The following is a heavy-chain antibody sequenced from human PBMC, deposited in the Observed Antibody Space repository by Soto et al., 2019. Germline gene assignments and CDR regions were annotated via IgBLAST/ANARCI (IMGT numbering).Heavy chain of an antibody. CDR3: RSGLEAPYCDFWSSYRRTPNWYDP. CDR2: MSPNSGST. CDR1: GYTFTSYD. J-gene: IGHJ5*02. V-gene: IGHV1-8*01. D-gene: IGHD3-3*01. Sequence: ASVKVSCKASGYTFTSYDINWVRQATGQGLEWMGGMSPNSGSTGYAQEFQGRVTMTRNTSITAAYMELSSLRSEDTAVYLCRSGLEAPYCDFWSSYRRTPNWYDPWGQGTRVTVSS.